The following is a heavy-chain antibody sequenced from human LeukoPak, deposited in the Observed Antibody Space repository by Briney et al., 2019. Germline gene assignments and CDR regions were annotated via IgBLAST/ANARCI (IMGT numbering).Heavy chain of an antibody. CDR3: ARANYYDSSDAFDV. CDR2: ISASGST. D-gene: IGHD3-22*01. CDR1: GGSISSDYYY. Sequence: SETLSLTCTVSGGSISSDYYYWNWIRQPAGKGLEWIGRISASGSTNYNPSLKSRVTMSLDTSKNQLSLNLSSLTAADTAVYYCARANYYDSSDAFDVWGQGTVVTVSS. V-gene: IGHV4-61*02. J-gene: IGHJ3*01.